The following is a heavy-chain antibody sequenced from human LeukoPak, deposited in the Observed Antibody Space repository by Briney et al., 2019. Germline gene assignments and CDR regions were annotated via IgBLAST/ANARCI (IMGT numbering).Heavy chain of an antibody. J-gene: IGHJ4*02. CDR3: ARDLRGASSSSDY. D-gene: IGHD6-13*01. Sequence: SETLSLTCAVYGGSFSGYYWSWIRQPPGKGLEWIGEINHSGSTNYNPSLKSRVTISVDTSKNQFSLKLSSVTAADTAVYYCARDLRGASSSSDYWGQGTLVTVAS. V-gene: IGHV4-34*01. CDR1: GGSFSGYY. CDR2: INHSGST.